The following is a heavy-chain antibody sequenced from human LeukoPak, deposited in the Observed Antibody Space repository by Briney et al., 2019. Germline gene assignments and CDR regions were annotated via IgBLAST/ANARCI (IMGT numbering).Heavy chain of an antibody. V-gene: IGHV4-59*01. Sequence: SETLSLTCTVSGGSISSYYWSWIRQSPRKGLEWIGNIYYSGSINYNPSLKSRVTISVDTSKNQFSLILSSVTAADTAVYYCARALGYYDFWSGSSSPSNWFDPWGQGTLITVSS. CDR3: ARALGYYDFWSGSSSPSNWFDP. D-gene: IGHD3-3*01. CDR1: GGSISSYY. CDR2: IYYSGSI. J-gene: IGHJ5*02.